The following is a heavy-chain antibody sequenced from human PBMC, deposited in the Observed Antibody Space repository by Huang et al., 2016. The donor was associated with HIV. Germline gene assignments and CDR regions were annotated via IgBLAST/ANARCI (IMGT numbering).Heavy chain of an antibody. CDR1: GGSFSGYY. V-gene: IGHV4-34*02. Sequence: VHLQQWGTGLLKPSETLSLTCAVYGGSFSGYYWTWIRQPPGKGLEWMGEINHSGNTNYNPSLRSRVTISVDTSKNQFSLNMTSVTAADTALYYCARKVHFLGSGVIFTWGQGTLVTVSP. D-gene: IGHD3-10*01. CDR2: INHSGNT. CDR3: ARKVHFLGSGVIFT. J-gene: IGHJ4*02.